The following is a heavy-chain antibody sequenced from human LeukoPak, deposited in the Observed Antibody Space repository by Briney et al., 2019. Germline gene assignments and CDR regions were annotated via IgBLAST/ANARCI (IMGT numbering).Heavy chain of an antibody. V-gene: IGHV1-69*06. CDR1: GGTFSSYA. CDR3: ARGGQASHYYYYYGMDV. J-gene: IGHJ6*04. CDR2: IIPIFGTA. Sequence: SVKVSCKASGGTFSSYAISWVRQAPGQGLEWMGGIIPIFGTANYAQKLQGRVTITADKSTSTAYMELSSLRSEDTAVYYCARGGQASHYYYYYGMDVWGKGTTVTVSS.